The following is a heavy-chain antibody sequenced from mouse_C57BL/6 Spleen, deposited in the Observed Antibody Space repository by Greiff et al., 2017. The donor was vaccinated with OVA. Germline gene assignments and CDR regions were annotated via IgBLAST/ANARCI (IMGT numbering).Heavy chain of an antibody. CDR3: AREGCVHAMDY. V-gene: IGHV1-26*01. CDR1: GYTFTDYY. Sequence: VQLQQSGPELVKPGASVKISCKASGYTFTDYYMNWVKQSPGKSLEWIGDINPNNGGTSYNQKFKGKATLTVDKSSSTAYMELRSLTSEDSAVYDCAREGCVHAMDYWGQGTSVTVSS. J-gene: IGHJ4*01. CDR2: INPNNGGT.